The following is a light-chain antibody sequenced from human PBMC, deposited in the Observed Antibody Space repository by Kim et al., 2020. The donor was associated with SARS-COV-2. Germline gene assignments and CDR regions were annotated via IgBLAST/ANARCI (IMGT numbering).Light chain of an antibody. V-gene: IGLV6-57*03. CDR1: SGSITTNY. Sequence: GKTVTISCTRSSGSITTNYVQWYQRRPGSAPTTVIFEDTQRPSGVPDRFSGSVDFSSNSASLTISGLKTEDEGEYCCQSYDNNNRVFGGGTQLTVL. J-gene: IGLJ3*02. CDR2: EDT. CDR3: QSYDNNNRV.